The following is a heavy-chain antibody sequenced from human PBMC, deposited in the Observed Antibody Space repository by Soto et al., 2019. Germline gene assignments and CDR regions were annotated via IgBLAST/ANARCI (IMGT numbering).Heavy chain of an antibody. CDR3: ARADSKNVDTAMVTLFDY. D-gene: IGHD5-18*01. CDR2: IYYSGST. CDR1: GGSISSGGYS. J-gene: IGHJ4*02. V-gene: IGHV4-61*08. Sequence: ASETLSLTCAVSGGSISSGGYSWSWIRQPPGKGLEWIGYIYYSGSTNYNPSLKSRVTISVDTSKNQFSLKLSSVTAADTAVYYCARADSKNVDTAMVTLFDYWGQGTLVTVSS.